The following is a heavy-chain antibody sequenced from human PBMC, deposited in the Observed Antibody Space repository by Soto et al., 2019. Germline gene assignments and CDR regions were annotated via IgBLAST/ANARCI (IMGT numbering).Heavy chain of an antibody. CDR2: IYHSATT. CDR3: ARDAAP. V-gene: IGHV4-31*03. CDR1: GGSISTGGYY. Sequence: QVQLQESGPGLVKPSQTLSLTCTVSGGSISTGGYYWSWIRQHPGKGLEWIGYIYHSATTYYNPSPKSRVTISVDTSKTPFSLKRSSVTVAVTAVYYCARDAAPWGQGALVTVSS. J-gene: IGHJ5*02.